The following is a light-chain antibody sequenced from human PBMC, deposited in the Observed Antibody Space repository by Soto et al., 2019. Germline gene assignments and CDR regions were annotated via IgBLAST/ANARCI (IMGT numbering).Light chain of an antibody. V-gene: IGLV2-14*01. CDR1: SSDVGGYNY. CDR2: EVT. Sequence: QSVLTQPASVSGSPGQSITISCTGASSDVGGYNYVSWYQHHPGKAPKLMIYEVTTRPSGVSSRFSGSKSGNTASLTISGLQAEDEADYYCSSYSTSYFYFFGSGTKVTVL. CDR3: SSYSTSYFYF. J-gene: IGLJ1*01.